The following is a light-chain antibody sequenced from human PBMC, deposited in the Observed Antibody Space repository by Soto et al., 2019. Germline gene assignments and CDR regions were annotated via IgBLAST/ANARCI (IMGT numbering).Light chain of an antibody. CDR2: KVS. CDR3: MQGTYWPLT. CDR1: QSLVYSDGITY. J-gene: IGKJ4*01. V-gene: IGKV2-30*01. Sequence: DIVMTQSPLSLPVTLGQPASISCRSSQSLVYSDGITYLNWFQQRPGQSPRRLIYKVSNRDSGVPGRFSGGGSGTDFTLKISRVEAEDVGIYYCMQGTYWPLTFGGGTKVEIK.